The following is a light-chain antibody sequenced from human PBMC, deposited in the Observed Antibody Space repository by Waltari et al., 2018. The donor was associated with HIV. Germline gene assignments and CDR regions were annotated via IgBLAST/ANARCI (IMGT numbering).Light chain of an antibody. J-gene: IGLJ2*01. V-gene: IGLV1-40*01. CDR2: GNS. CDR3: QSYDSSLSGVV. Sequence: QSVLTQPPSVSGAPGQRVTISCTGSSSNIGAGYDVHWYQQLPGTPPQLLIYGNSNRPPRVPDRFSGSKTGTSASLAITGLQAEDEADYYCQSYDSSLSGVVFGGGTKLTVL. CDR1: SSNIGAGYD.